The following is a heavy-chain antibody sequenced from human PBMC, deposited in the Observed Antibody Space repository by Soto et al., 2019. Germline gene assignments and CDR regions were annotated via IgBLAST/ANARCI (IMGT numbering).Heavy chain of an antibody. D-gene: IGHD6-13*01. Sequence: PGGSLRLSCAASGFTFSSYSMNWVRQAPGKGLEWVSSISSSSSYIYYADSVKGRFTISRDNAKNSLYLQMNSLRAEDTAVYYCARDPVAIIPGYSSSQPRYWGQGTLVTVSS. V-gene: IGHV3-21*01. J-gene: IGHJ4*02. CDR3: ARDPVAIIPGYSSSQPRY. CDR1: GFTFSSYS. CDR2: ISSSSSYI.